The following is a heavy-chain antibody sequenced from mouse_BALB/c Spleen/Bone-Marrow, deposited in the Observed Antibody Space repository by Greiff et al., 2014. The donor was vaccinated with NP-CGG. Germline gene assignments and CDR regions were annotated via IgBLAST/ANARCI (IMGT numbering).Heavy chain of an antibody. Sequence: EVQRVESGGGLVKPGGSLKLSCAASGFTFSDYYMYWVRQTPEKRLEWVATISDSGSYTYYPDSVKGRFTISRDNAKNNLYLQMSSLKSEDTAMYYCARDYDYAMDYWGQGTSVTVSS. D-gene: IGHD2-12*01. CDR3: ARDYDYAMDY. J-gene: IGHJ4*01. CDR1: GFTFSDYY. CDR2: ISDSGSYT. V-gene: IGHV5-4*02.